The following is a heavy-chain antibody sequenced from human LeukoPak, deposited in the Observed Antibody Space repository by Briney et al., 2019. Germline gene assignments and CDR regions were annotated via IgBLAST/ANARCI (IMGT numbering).Heavy chain of an antibody. J-gene: IGHJ4*02. D-gene: IGHD1-26*01. V-gene: IGHV3-23*01. CDR1: GFTLSTNA. Sequence: GGSLRLSCLTSGFTLSTNAMSWVRQAPGKGLEWISGISGSGACTYYADSVKGRFTISRDDSRNTLYLQMNSLRGDDTAVYYCAKDVGKWESLHFFDYWGQGTLVTVSS. CDR2: ISGSGACT. CDR3: AKDVGKWESLHFFDY.